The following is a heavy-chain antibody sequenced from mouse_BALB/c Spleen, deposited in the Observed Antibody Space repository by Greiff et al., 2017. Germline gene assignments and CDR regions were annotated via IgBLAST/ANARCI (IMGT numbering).Heavy chain of an antibody. CDR2: IWAGGST. CDR3: ARDQTGTRGYYAMDY. J-gene: IGHJ4*01. V-gene: IGHV2-9*02. CDR1: GFSLTSYG. Sequence: QVQLKESGPGLVAPSQSLSITCTVSGFSLTSYGVHWVRQPPGKGLEWLGVIWAGGSTNYNSALMSRLSISKDNSKSQVFLKMNSLQTDDTAMYYCARDQTGTRGYYAMDYWGQGTSVTVSS. D-gene: IGHD4-1*01.